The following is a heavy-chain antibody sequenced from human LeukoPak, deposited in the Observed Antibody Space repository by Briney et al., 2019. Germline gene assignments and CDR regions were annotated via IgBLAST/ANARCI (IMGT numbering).Heavy chain of an antibody. J-gene: IGHJ2*01. CDR1: GGYISNSGDY. Sequence: PSETLSLTCTVSGGYISNSGDYWGWIRQPPGEGLEWIGSIYYSGSTYYNPSLKSRVTISEDTSKNQFSLKLKFVTAADTAVYYCARHNPHMQYFDLWGRGTRVTVSS. CDR3: ARHNPHMQYFDL. CDR2: IYYSGST. V-gene: IGHV4-39*01.